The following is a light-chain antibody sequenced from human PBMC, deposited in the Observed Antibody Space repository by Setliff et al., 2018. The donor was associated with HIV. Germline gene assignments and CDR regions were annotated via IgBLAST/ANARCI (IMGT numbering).Light chain of an antibody. V-gene: IGLV2-14*03. J-gene: IGLJ1*01. CDR2: EVR. CDR1: SSDVGGYSY. Sequence: QSVLTQPASVSGSLGQSITISCTGTSSDVGGYSYVSWYQQHPGKAPKLIIYEVRNRPSGVSNRFSASKSGNTASLTISGLQAEDEADYYCQSYDIGLSGLRVFGTGTKVTVL. CDR3: QSYDIGLSGLRV.